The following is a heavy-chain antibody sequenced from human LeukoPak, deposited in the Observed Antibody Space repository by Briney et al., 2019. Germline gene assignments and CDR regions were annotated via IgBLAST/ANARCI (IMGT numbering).Heavy chain of an antibody. J-gene: IGHJ6*02. CDR3: ARHNYCSGGSCYYYYYGMDV. V-gene: IGHV3-53*01. Sequence: PGGSLRLSRAASGFTVSSNYMSWVRQAPGKGLEWVSVIYSGGSTYYADSVKGRFTISRDNSKNTLYLQMNSLRAEDTAVYYCARHNYCSGGSCYYYYYGMDVWGQGTTVTVSS. CDR1: GFTVSSNY. CDR2: IYSGGST. D-gene: IGHD2-15*01.